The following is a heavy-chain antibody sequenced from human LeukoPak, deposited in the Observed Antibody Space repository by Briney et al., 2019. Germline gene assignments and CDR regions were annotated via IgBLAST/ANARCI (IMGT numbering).Heavy chain of an antibody. CDR2: ISAYNGNT. CDR1: GYSFSSYG. CDR3: ASTAYYDSSAHSGYFQH. J-gene: IGHJ1*01. V-gene: IGHV1-18*01. D-gene: IGHD3-22*01. Sequence: GASVKVSCKASGYSFSSYGMNWVRQAPGQGLEWMGWISAYNGNTNYAQKLQGRVTMTTDTSTSTAYMELRSLRSDDTAVYYCASTAYYDSSAHSGYFQHWGQGTLVTVSS.